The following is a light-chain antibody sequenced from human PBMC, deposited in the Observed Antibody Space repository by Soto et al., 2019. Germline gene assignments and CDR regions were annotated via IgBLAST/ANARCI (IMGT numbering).Light chain of an antibody. CDR2: GAS. CDR1: QSVSRY. V-gene: IGKV3-11*01. CDR3: QQRSIWPPIT. Sequence: EIVLTQSPVTLSLSPGERATLSCRASQSVSRYLAWYQQKPGQAPRLLIYGASNRATGIPARFSGSGSGTDFTLTISSLEPEDFAVYYCQQRSIWPPITFGQGTRLEIK. J-gene: IGKJ5*01.